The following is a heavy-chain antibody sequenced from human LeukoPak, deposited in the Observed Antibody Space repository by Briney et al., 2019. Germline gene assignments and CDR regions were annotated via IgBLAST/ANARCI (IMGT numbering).Heavy chain of an antibody. D-gene: IGHD5-18*01. J-gene: IGHJ4*02. V-gene: IGHV4-61*01. CDR1: GGSVSSGSYY. CDR2: IYYSGST. Sequence: SETLSLTCTVSGGSVSSGSYYWSWIRQPPGNGLEWIGYIYYSGSTNYNPSLKSRVTISVDTSKNQFSLKLSSVTAADTAVYYCARDRGWASYIDYWGQGTLVTVSS. CDR3: ARDRGWASYIDY.